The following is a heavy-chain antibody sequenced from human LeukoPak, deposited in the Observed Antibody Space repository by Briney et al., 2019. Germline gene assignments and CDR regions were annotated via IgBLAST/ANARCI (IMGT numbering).Heavy chain of an antibody. CDR1: GFTLKNYA. CDR2: ISGDAVTS. V-gene: IGHV3-23*01. D-gene: IGHD3-22*01. Sequence: PGGSLRLSCAASGFTLKNYAMNWVRQSPGQGLEWVSTISGDAVTSWYADSVKGRFTVSRDNSKNIVFLQMNNLRAEDTAVYYCAKKDSGGSYNWFGPWGQGTLVTVSS. CDR3: AKKDSGGSYNWFGP. J-gene: IGHJ5*02.